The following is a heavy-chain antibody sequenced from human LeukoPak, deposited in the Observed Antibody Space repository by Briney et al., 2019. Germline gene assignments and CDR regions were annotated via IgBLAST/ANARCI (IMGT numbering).Heavy chain of an antibody. J-gene: IGHJ4*02. D-gene: IGHD2/OR15-2a*01. Sequence: PGGSLRLSCTASGFTFSDHAMHWVRQAPGKGLEWVTVISYDGSNKYYADSVKGRFTISRDDSKNTLYLQMNSLRVEDTAVYYCARDGGSWSLSGYWGQGILVTVSS. CDR1: GFTFSDHA. V-gene: IGHV3-30*03. CDR3: ARDGGSWSLSGY. CDR2: ISYDGSNK.